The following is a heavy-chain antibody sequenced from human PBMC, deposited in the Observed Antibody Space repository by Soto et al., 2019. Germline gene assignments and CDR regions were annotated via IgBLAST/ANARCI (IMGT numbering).Heavy chain of an antibody. Sequence: GWSLRLSCAASGFTFSSYAMSWVRQAPGKGLEWVSAISGSGGSTYYADSVKGRFTISRDNSKNTLYLQMNSLRAEDTAVYYCAKDLAPYNWNYCWFDPWGQGTLVTVSS. CDR2: ISGSGGST. CDR1: GFTFSSYA. J-gene: IGHJ5*02. V-gene: IGHV3-23*01. CDR3: AKDLAPYNWNYCWFDP. D-gene: IGHD1-7*01.